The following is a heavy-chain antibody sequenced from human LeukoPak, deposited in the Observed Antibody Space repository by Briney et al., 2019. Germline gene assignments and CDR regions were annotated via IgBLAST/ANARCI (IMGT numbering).Heavy chain of an antibody. D-gene: IGHD2-21*02. J-gene: IGHJ4*02. CDR3: MVQVVTAATDY. CDR1: GYTFTSYG. V-gene: IGHV1-18*01. CDR2: ISAYNGNT. Sequence: ASVKVSCKASGYTFTSYGISWVRQAPGQGLEWMGWISAYNGNTNYAQKLQGRVTMTTDTSTSISTAYMELSRLRSDDTAVYYCMVQVVTAATDYWGQGTLVTVSS.